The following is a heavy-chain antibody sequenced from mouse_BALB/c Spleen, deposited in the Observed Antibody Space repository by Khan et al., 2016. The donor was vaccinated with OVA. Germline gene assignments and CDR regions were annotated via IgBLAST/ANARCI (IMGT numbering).Heavy chain of an antibody. CDR3: ARAYYRYDGYYAMDF. D-gene: IGHD2-14*01. J-gene: IGHJ4*01. V-gene: IGHV2-6-4*01. Sequence: QVQLKESGPGLVAPSQSLSITCTVSGFSLSRYNIHWVRQPPGKGLEWLGMIWGGGVTDYNSTLKSRLSINKDNSKSQVFLKMNSLQTDDTAMYYCARAYYRYDGYYAMDFWGQGTSVTVS. CDR2: IWGGGVT. CDR1: GFSLSRYN.